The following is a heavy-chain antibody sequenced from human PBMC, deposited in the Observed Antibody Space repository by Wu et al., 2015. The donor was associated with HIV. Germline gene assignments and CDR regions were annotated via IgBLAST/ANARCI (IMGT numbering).Heavy chain of an antibody. Sequence: QVQLVQSGAEVKSPGASIKLSCKASGYTFTANYLHWVRQAPGQGLEWMGILNPSSGSTGYAQKFQDRVTMTRDTSTSTLYMDLRSLTLDDTAVYYCARVGSKESGSRRTPMGAYDIWGQGTMVIVSS. CDR1: GYTFTANY. J-gene: IGHJ3*02. V-gene: IGHV1-46*01. D-gene: IGHD3-10*01. CDR2: LNPSSGST. CDR3: ARVGSKESGSRRTPMGAYDI.